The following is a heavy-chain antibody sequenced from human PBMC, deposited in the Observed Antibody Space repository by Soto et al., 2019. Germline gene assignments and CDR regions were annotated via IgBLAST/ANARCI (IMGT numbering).Heavy chain of an antibody. J-gene: IGHJ5*02. CDR1: GGSISSGGYY. Sequence: TLSLTCTVSGGSISSGGYYWGWIRQPPGKGLEWIGNIYYSGSTYYNPSLKSRVTISVDTSKNQFSLKLSSVTAADTAVYYCARERPDGSRLDPWGQGTLVTVSS. D-gene: IGHD6-13*01. V-gene: IGHV4-30-4*08. CDR3: ARERPDGSRLDP. CDR2: IYYSGST.